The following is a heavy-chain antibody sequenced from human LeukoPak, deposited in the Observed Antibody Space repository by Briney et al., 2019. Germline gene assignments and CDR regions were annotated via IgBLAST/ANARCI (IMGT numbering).Heavy chain of an antibody. D-gene: IGHD2-15*01. CDR2: INHSGST. CDR3: ARIRRGQYYYYYYGMDV. J-gene: IGHJ6*02. CDR1: GGSFSGYY. Sequence: SETLSLTCAVYGGSFSGYYWSWIRQPPGKGLEWIGEINHSGSTNYNPSLKSRVTISVDTSKNQFSLKLSSVTAADTAVYYCARIRRGQYYYYYYGMDVWGQGTTVTVSS. V-gene: IGHV4-34*01.